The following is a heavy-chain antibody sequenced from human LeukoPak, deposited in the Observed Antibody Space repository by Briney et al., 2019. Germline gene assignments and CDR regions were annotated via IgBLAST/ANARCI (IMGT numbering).Heavy chain of an antibody. Sequence: PGGSLRLSCAASGFTFSGYRMNWVRQAPGKGLEWVAYIKQDGSEKYYVDSVKGRFTISRDNAKNSLYLQMNSLRAEDTAVYFCATMGRGYNSRWYFDLWGRGTLVTVSS. V-gene: IGHV3-7*01. CDR1: GFTFSGYR. CDR2: IKQDGSEK. D-gene: IGHD3-22*01. CDR3: ATMGRGYNSRWYFDL. J-gene: IGHJ2*01.